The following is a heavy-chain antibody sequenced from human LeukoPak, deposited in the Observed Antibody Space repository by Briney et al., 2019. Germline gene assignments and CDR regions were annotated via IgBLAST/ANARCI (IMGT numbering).Heavy chain of an antibody. J-gene: IGHJ4*02. CDR3: ARRDYYDSSGYDY. V-gene: IGHV3-21*01. CDR2: INSRSSYI. Sequence: GGSLRLSCAASGFTFSSYSMNWVRQAPGKGLEWVSSINSRSSYIYYTDSVKGRFTISRDNAKNSLYLQMNSLRAEDTAVYYCARRDYYDSSGYDYWGQGTLVTVSS. CDR1: GFTFSSYS. D-gene: IGHD3-22*01.